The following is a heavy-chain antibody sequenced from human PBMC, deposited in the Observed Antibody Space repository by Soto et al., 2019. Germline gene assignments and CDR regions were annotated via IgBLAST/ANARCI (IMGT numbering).Heavy chain of an antibody. CDR2: ISGSGRST. Sequence: EVQLLDSGGGLAQPGGSLRLSCAASGFTFRDYAMIWVRQAPGKGLEWVSGISGSGRSTNYADSVKGRFTIARDNSKNTLYLQMNSLRVEDTAIYYCAKGGTTYWSAFPDHWGQGTLVTVSS. D-gene: IGHD3-3*01. CDR1: GFTFRDYA. CDR3: AKGGTTYWSAFPDH. J-gene: IGHJ5*02. V-gene: IGHV3-23*01.